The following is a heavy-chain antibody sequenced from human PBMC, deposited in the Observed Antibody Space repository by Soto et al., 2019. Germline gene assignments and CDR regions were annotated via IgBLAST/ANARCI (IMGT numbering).Heavy chain of an antibody. Sequence: SETLSLTCTVSGGSVSSGSYYWSWIRQPPGKGLEWIGYIYYSGSTNYNPSLKSRVTISVDTSKNQFSLKLSSVTAADTAVYYCARDNLRRACTTVTTFYYYYGMDVWGQGTTVTVSS. J-gene: IGHJ6*02. CDR1: GGSVSSGSYY. D-gene: IGHD4-4*01. CDR2: IYYSGST. CDR3: ARDNLRRACTTVTTFYYYYGMDV. V-gene: IGHV4-61*01.